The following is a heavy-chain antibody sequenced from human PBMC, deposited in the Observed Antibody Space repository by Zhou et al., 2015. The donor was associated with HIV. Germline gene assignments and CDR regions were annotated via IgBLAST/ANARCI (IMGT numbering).Heavy chain of an antibody. CDR1: GYTFTGFD. CDR2: MHPSSGST. D-gene: IGHD2-2*02. Sequence: QVQLVQSGAEVKTPGASVKVSCKTSGYTFTGFDIHWVRQAAGQGLEWMGWMHPSSGSTGFAQMFQGRVTMTRDTSTNTAYMELSRLRSEDTAIYYCARVFPGTIGFDPWGQGTLVTVTP. V-gene: IGHV1-8*01. CDR3: ARVFPGTIGFDP. J-gene: IGHJ5*02.